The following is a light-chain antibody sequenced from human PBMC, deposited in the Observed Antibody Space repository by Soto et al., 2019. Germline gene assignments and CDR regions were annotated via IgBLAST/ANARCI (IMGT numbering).Light chain of an antibody. J-gene: IGLJ1*01. CDR3: SSYTSSSTPV. V-gene: IGLV2-14*01. CDR2: EVT. CDR1: RSDVGAYNY. Sequence: QSVLTQPASVSGSPGQSIAISCAGARSDVGAYNYVSWYQQHPGKAPKLMISEVTNRPSGVSDRFSGSKSGNTASLTISGLQAGDEADYYCSSYTSSSTPVFGTGTKVTVL.